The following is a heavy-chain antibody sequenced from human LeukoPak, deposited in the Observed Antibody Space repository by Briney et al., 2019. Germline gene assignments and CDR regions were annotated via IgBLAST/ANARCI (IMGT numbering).Heavy chain of an antibody. Sequence: GGSLRLSCAASGFIFSIYAMSWVRQAPGKGLEWVSAISGSGGSTYYADSVKGRFTISRDNSKNTLYLQMNSLRAEDTAVYYCAKDLRYYGSGSPYYFDYWGQGTLVTVSS. V-gene: IGHV3-23*01. CDR3: AKDLRYYGSGSPYYFDY. CDR2: ISGSGGST. CDR1: GFIFSIYA. J-gene: IGHJ4*02. D-gene: IGHD3-10*01.